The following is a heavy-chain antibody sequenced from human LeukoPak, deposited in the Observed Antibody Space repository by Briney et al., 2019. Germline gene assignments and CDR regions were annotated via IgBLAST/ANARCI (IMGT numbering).Heavy chain of an antibody. CDR2: IYYSGST. J-gene: IGHJ4*02. CDR3: ARQNYDFWSGPDY. V-gene: IGHV4-39*01. D-gene: IGHD3-3*01. CDR1: GGSISSSSYY. Sequence: PSETLSLTCTVSGGSISSSSYYWGWIRQPPGKGLEWIGSIYYSGSTYYNPSLKSRVTITVDTSKNQYSQKLSSVTAADTAVYYCARQNYDFWSGPDYWGQGTLVTVSS.